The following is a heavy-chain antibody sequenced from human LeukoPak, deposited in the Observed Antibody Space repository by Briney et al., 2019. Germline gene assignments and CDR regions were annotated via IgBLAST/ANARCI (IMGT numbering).Heavy chain of an antibody. V-gene: IGHV4-34*01. J-gene: IGHJ2*01. CDR1: GGSFSGYY. Sequence: SETLSLTCAVYGGSFSGYYWSWIRQPPGKGLEWIGEINHSGSTNYNPSLKSRVTISVDTSKNQFSLKLSSVTAADTAVYYCARSYGLTRGYFDLWGRGTLVTVSS. CDR3: ARSYGLTRGYFDL. D-gene: IGHD1-26*01. CDR2: INHSGST.